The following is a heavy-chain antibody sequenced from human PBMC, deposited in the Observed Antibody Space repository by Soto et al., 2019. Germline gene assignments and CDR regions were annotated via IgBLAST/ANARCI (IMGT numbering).Heavy chain of an antibody. V-gene: IGHV4-4*02. CDR3: ASKVDTALGD. D-gene: IGHD5-18*01. Sequence: ASETLSRTCAVSGGSISRSRLWSWVRQPPGEGLDWIGEIYHNGNTNYNPSLKSRVSFSVDKSKNQFSLRLTSVTAADTAVYYCASKVDTALGDWGQGTLVTVYS. J-gene: IGHJ4*02. CDR2: IYHNGNT. CDR1: GGSISRSRL.